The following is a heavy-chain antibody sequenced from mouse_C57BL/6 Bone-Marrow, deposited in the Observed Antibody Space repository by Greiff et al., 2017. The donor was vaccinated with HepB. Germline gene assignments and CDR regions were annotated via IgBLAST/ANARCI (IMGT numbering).Heavy chain of an antibody. D-gene: IGHD1-1*01. CDR2: IDPSDSYN. J-gene: IGHJ3*01. CDR3: ARAYGSSPFAY. V-gene: IGHV1-69*01. CDR1: GYTFTSYW. Sequence: QVQLQQPGAELVMPGASVKLSCTASGYTFTSYWMHWVKQRPGQGLEWIGEIDPSDSYNNYNQKFKGKSTLTVDKYSSTASMQLSSLTSEDSAVYYCARAYGSSPFAYWGQGTRVTVSA.